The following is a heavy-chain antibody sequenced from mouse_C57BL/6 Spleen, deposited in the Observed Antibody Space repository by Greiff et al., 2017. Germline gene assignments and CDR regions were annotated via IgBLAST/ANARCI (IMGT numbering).Heavy chain of an antibody. Sequence: ESGPGLVKPSQSLSLTCSVTGYSITSGYYWNWIRQFPGNKLEWMGYISYDGSNNYNPSLKNRISITRDPSKNQFFLKLNSVTTEDTATYYCARGPTVSYYAMDYWGQGTSVTVSS. CDR1: GYSITSGYY. V-gene: IGHV3-6*01. J-gene: IGHJ4*01. D-gene: IGHD1-1*01. CDR3: ARGPTVSYYAMDY. CDR2: ISYDGSN.